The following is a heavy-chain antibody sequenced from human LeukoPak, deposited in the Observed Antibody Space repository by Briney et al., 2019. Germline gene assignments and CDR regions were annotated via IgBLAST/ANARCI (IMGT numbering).Heavy chain of an antibody. J-gene: IGHJ5*02. Sequence: GGSLRLSCAASGFTLSSYWMHWVRQAPGKGLVWVSRINSDGSSTSYADSVKGRFTISRDNAKNTLYLQMNSLRAEDTAVYYCARGYGSGRKGDWFDPWGQGTLVTVSS. D-gene: IGHD3-10*01. CDR3: ARGYGSGRKGDWFDP. V-gene: IGHV3-74*01. CDR2: INSDGSST. CDR1: GFTLSSYW.